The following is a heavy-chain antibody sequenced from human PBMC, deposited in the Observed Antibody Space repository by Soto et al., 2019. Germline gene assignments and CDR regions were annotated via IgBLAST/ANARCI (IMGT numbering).Heavy chain of an antibody. CDR1: GYSFTSYW. J-gene: IGHJ5*02. CDR2: IYPGDSDT. D-gene: IGHD4-17*01. Sequence: GESLKISCKGSGYSFTSYWIGWVRQMPGKGLEWMGIIYPGDSDTRYSPSFQGQVTISADKSISTAYLQWSSLKASDTAMYYCARLDGETPTHVNWFDPWGQGTLVTVSS. CDR3: ARLDGETPTHVNWFDP. V-gene: IGHV5-51*01.